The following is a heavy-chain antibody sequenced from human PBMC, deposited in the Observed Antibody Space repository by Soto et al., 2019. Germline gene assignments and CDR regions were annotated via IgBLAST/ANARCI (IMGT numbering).Heavy chain of an antibody. Sequence: SETLALTCTVSGGSISSYYWSWIRQPPGKGLEWIGYIYYSGSTNYNPSLKSRVTISVDTSKNQFSLKLSSVTAADTAVYYCARRYAGNFDYWGQGTLVTVSS. J-gene: IGHJ4*02. CDR3: ARRYAGNFDY. CDR1: GGSISSYY. D-gene: IGHD2-8*01. CDR2: IYYSGST. V-gene: IGHV4-59*01.